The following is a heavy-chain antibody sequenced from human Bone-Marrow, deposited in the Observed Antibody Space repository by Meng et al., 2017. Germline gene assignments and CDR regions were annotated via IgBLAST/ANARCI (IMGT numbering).Heavy chain of an antibody. CDR3: ARAAYYYDSSGYYDH. CDR2: ISWNSGSI. CDR1: GFTFVDYA. V-gene: IGHV3-9*01. Sequence: SLKISCAASGFTFVDYAMHWVRQAPGKGLEWVSGISWNSGSIGYADSVKGRFTISRDNAKNSLYLQMNSMRAEDTAVYYCARAAYYYDSSGYYDHWGQGTLVTVSS. D-gene: IGHD3-22*01. J-gene: IGHJ5*02.